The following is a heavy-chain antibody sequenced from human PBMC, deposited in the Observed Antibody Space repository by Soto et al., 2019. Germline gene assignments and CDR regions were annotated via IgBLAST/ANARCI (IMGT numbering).Heavy chain of an antibody. D-gene: IGHD3-16*02. CDR2: IYHSGST. J-gene: IGHJ3*02. V-gene: IGHV4-4*02. Sequence: SLTCAVSGGSISSSNWWSWVRQPPGKGLEWIGEIYHSGSTNYNPSLKSRVTISVDKSKNQFSLKLSSVTAADTAVYYCAREKSDYVWGSYRSDAFDIWGQGTMVTVSS. CDR3: AREKSDYVWGSYRSDAFDI. CDR1: GGSISSSNW.